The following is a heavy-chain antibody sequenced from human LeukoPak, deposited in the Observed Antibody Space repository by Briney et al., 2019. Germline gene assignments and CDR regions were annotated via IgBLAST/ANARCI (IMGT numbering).Heavy chain of an antibody. CDR3: ARDATPTQLWFRGSFDY. D-gene: IGHD5-18*01. Sequence: GSLRLSCAASEFTFSDFGVTWVRQAPGKGLEWVSYISSSLSIYYADSVKGRFTISRDNARNSLYLQMNSLRAEDTAMYYCARDATPTQLWFRGSFDYWGLGALVTVAS. CDR1: EFTFSDFG. J-gene: IGHJ4*02. CDR2: ISSSLSI. V-gene: IGHV3-69-1*01.